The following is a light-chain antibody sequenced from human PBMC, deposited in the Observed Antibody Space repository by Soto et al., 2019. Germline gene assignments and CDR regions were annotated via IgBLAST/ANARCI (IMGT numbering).Light chain of an antibody. CDR1: QNISIF. CDR2: GAT. V-gene: IGKV1-39*01. J-gene: IGKJ2*01. CDR3: QQSFITPPYT. Sequence: DIQMTQSPSSLSASVGDRVTITCRASQNISIFLNWYQQRPGKAPKLLIYGATSFQTGVPSRFSGCGSGTDFTLTISDLQPEDYATYFCQQSFITPPYTFGQGTKVDIK.